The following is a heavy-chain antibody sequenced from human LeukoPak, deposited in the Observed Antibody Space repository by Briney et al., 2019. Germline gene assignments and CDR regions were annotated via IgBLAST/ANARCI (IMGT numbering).Heavy chain of an antibody. CDR1: GFTFSSYA. CDR2: ISGSGGST. Sequence: SGGSLRLSCAASGFTFSSYAMSWVCQAPGKGLEWVSAISGSGGSTYYADSVKGRFTISRDNSKNTLYLQMNSLRAEDTAVYYCAKDPDPLTQFDYWGQGTLVTVSS. J-gene: IGHJ4*02. CDR3: AKDPDPLTQFDY. V-gene: IGHV3-23*01.